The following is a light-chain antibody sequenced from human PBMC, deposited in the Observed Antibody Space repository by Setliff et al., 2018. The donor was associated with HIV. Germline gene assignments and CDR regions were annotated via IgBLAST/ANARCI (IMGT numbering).Light chain of an antibody. CDR3: SSYTGSDTLEV. CDR1: SSDVGAYNY. V-gene: IGLV2-14*03. J-gene: IGLJ1*01. Sequence: QSVLTQPASVSGSPGQSITISCTGTSSDVGAYNYVSWYQQHPGKAPKLMIYDVSNRPSGVSRRFSGSKSGNTASLTISGLQAEDEAAYYCSSYTGSDTLEVFGTGTKVTVL. CDR2: DVS.